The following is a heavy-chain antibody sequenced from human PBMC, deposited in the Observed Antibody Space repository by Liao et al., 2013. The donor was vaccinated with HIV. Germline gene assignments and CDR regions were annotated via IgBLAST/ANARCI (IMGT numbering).Heavy chain of an antibody. J-gene: IGHJ5*01. D-gene: IGHD4-17*01. V-gene: IGHV4-34*01. CDR2: IYYSGST. CDR3: VREVYGDYGDS. Sequence: QVQLQQWGAGLLKPSETLSLTCAVYGGSFSGYYWSWIRQPPGKGLEWIGYIYYSGSTYYNPSLKSRVTISVDASKNQVSLKLTSVTAADTAVYYCVREVYGDYGDSWGQGTLVTVSS. CDR1: GGSFSGYY.